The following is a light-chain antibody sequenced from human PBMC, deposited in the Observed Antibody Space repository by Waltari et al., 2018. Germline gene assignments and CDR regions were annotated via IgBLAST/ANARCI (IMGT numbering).Light chain of an antibody. CDR2: EVT. CDR1: SSDVGSYNF. J-gene: IGLJ2*01. CDR3: CSFASRIGV. Sequence: QSALTQPASVSGSPGQSITISCTGTSSDVGSYNFVSWYQQHPGKAPKLIISEVTKPPSGVSNRCSGSKSGDTASLTISGLQADDEADYYCCSFASRIGVFGGGTKVTVL. V-gene: IGLV2-23*02.